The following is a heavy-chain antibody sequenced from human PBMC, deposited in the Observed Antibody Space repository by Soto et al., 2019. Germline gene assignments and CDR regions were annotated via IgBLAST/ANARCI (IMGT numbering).Heavy chain of an antibody. V-gene: IGHV4-31*03. D-gene: IGHD3-10*01. Sequence: PSETLSLTCTVSGGSISSGGYYWSWIRQHPGKGLEWIGYIYYSGSTYYNPSLKSRVTISVDTSKNQFSLKLSSVTAADTAVYYCARDKGGYYYGSGPTDYFDYWGQGTLVTVSS. J-gene: IGHJ4*02. CDR1: GGSISSGGYY. CDR3: ARDKGGYYYGSGPTDYFDY. CDR2: IYYSGST.